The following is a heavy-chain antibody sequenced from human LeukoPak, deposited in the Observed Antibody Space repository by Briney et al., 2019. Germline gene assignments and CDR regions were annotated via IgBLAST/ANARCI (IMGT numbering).Heavy chain of an antibody. CDR1: GYTFTNYD. D-gene: IGHD6-6*01. CDR3: ARRIAARRGIGDWFDP. J-gene: IGHJ5*02. CDR2: MNPKSGNT. Sequence: ASVKVSCKASGYTFTNYDINWVRRATGQGLEWMGWMNPKSGNTGYAQKFQGRVTMTRNTSISTAYMELSSLRSEDTAVYYCARRIAARRGIGDWFDPWGQGSLVTVSS. V-gene: IGHV1-8*01.